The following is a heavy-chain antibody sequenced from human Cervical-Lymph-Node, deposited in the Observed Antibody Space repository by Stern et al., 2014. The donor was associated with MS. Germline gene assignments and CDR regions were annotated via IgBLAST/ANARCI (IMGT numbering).Heavy chain of an antibody. CDR1: GYSFTSYW. CDR2: IYPGDSDT. J-gene: IGHJ4*02. CDR3: ARPRTAHYYDSSGYYY. D-gene: IGHD3-22*01. V-gene: IGHV5-51*01. Sequence: VQLVQSGAEVKKPGESLKISCKGSGYSFTSYWIGWGRQMPGKGLEWMGIIYPGDSDTRYSPSFQGQVTISADKSISTAYLQWSSLKASDTAMYYCARPRTAHYYDSSGYYYWGQGTLVTVSS.